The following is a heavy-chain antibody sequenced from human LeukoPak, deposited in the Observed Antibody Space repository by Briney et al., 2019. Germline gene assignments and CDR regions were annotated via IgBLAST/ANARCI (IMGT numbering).Heavy chain of an antibody. CDR2: INHSGST. V-gene: IGHV4-34*01. CDR1: GGSFSGYY. Sequence: SETLSLTCAVYGGSFSGYYWSWIRQPPGKGLEWIGEINHSGSTNYNPSLKSRVTISVDTSKNQFSLKLSSVTAADTAVYYCARLISFRRSVRRTTGDWFDPWGQGTLVTVSS. J-gene: IGHJ5*02. CDR3: ARLISFRRSVRRTTGDWFDP. D-gene: IGHD3-10*01.